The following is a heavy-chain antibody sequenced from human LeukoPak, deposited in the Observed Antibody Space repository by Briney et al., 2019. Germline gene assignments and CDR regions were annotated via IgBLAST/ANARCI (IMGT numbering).Heavy chain of an antibody. J-gene: IGHJ4*02. CDR1: GFTFGNYR. V-gene: IGHV3-21*01. CDR3: ARSLSGEAYYFDY. D-gene: IGHD7-27*01. CDR2: ISSSSSYI. Sequence: TGGSLRLSCAASGFTFGNYRMNWVRQTPGKGLEWVSSISSSSSYIYYTDSVKGRFTISRDNAKNSLYLQMNSLRAEDTAVYYCARSLSGEAYYFDYWGQGTLVTVSS.